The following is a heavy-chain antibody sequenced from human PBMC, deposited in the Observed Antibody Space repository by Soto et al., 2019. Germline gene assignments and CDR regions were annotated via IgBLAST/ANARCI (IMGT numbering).Heavy chain of an antibody. V-gene: IGHV5-51*01. Sequence: GESLKISCKGSGYSFANYWLAWVRQVPGKGLEYMGIIYPDEFHSTYGPSLEGQVTISADTSISTAYLQWSSLKASDTAIYYCARHADYGSGSHEVYVMDVWGQGTTVTVSS. CDR3: ARHADYGSGSHEVYVMDV. CDR2: IYPDEFHS. J-gene: IGHJ6*02. D-gene: IGHD3-10*01. CDR1: GYSFANYW.